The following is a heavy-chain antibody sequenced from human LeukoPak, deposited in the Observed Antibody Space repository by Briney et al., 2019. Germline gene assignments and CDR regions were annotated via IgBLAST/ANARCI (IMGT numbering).Heavy chain of an antibody. CDR1: GDSINSINYY. D-gene: IGHD1-26*01. CDR2: TSSGGHT. V-gene: IGHV4-39*07. J-gene: IGHJ4*02. Sequence: PSETLSLTCTVSGDSINSINYYWGWIRQPPGEGLERIACTSSGGHTFYNPSLKSRVTISIDTSKNQFSLKLASVTAADTAIYYCARDQRSLYDFWGQGSLVTVSS. CDR3: ARDQRSLYDF.